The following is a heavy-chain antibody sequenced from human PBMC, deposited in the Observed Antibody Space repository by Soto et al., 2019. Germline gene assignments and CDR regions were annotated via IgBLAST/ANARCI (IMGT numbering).Heavy chain of an antibody. CDR1: GYSFTSHY. CDR3: TKGGISGSYYTSGSDAFDI. J-gene: IGHJ3*02. V-gene: IGHV1-46*03. Sequence: GASVKVSCKASGYSFTSHYMHWVRQAPGQGLEWMGLINPSGSGTSYAQKFQGRVTMTRDTSTSTVYMELSSLRSEDTAVFYFTKGGISGSYYTSGSDAFDIWGQGTMVTVSS. D-gene: IGHD3-10*01. CDR2: INPSGSGT.